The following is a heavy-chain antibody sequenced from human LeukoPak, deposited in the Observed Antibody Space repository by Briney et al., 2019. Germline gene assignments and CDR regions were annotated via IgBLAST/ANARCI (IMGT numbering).Heavy chain of an antibody. CDR2: MNSNSGNT. V-gene: IGHV1-8*03. J-gene: IGHJ5*02. D-gene: IGHD6-19*01. Sequence: ASVKVSCKASGYTFTSYDINWVRQAPGQGLEWMGWMNSNSGNTGYAQKFQGRVTITRNTSIDTAYMELSSLRSEDTALYYCARDRAVAGTGRRFDPWGQGTLVTVSS. CDR1: GYTFTSYD. CDR3: ARDRAVAGTGRRFDP.